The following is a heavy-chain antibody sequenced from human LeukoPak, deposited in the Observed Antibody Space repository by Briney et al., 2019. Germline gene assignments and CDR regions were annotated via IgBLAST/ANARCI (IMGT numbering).Heavy chain of an antibody. CDR2: IHYSGST. Sequence: PSETLSLTCTVSGGSISSYYWSWIRQPPGKGLEWIGYIHYSGSTKYNPSLKSRITISVDTSKNQFSLNLNSATAADTAVYYCARPGTYCSGGTCELDYWGQGTLVTVSS. V-gene: IGHV4-59*08. CDR3: ARPGTYCSGGTCELDY. CDR1: GGSISSYY. J-gene: IGHJ4*02. D-gene: IGHD2-15*01.